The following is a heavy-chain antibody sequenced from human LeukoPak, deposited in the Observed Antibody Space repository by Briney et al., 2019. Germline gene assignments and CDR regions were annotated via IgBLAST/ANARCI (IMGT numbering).Heavy chain of an antibody. CDR2: IYYSGST. V-gene: IGHV4-59*08. Sequence: SETLSLTCTVSGGSISSYYWSWIRQPPGKGLEWIGYIYYSGSTNYNPSLRSRVTISVDTSKNPFSLELSSLTAADTAVYYCALGHLYYYYMDVWGKGTTVTVSS. CDR1: GGSISSYY. J-gene: IGHJ6*03. CDR3: ALGHLYYYYMDV.